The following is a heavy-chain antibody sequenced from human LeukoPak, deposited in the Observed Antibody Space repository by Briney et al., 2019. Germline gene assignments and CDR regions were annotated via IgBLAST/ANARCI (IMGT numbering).Heavy chain of an antibody. V-gene: IGHV4-59*01. CDR2: IYYSGST. J-gene: IGHJ6*03. CDR3: AREGAAAGIGSSYYYYYMDV. CDR1: GGSISSYY. Sequence: SETLSLTCTVSGGSISSYYWSRIRQPPGKGLEWIGYIYYSGSTNYNPSLKSRVTISVDTSKNQFSLKLSSVTAADTAVYYCAREGAAAGIGSSYYYYYMDVWGKGTTVTVSS. D-gene: IGHD6-13*01.